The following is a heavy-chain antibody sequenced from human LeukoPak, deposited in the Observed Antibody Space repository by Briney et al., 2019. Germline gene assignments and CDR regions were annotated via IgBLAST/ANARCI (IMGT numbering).Heavy chain of an antibody. CDR1: GYTFTGYY. CDR3: ARDSSHCSGGSCYPQDFDY. CDR2: INPNSGGT. D-gene: IGHD2-15*01. V-gene: IGHV1-2*02. J-gene: IGHJ4*02. Sequence: ASVKVSCKASGYTFTGYYMHWVRQAPGQGLEWMGWINPNSGGTNYAQKFQGRVTMTRDTSISTAYMELSRLRSDDTAVYYCARDSSHCSGGSCYPQDFDYWGQGTLVTVSS.